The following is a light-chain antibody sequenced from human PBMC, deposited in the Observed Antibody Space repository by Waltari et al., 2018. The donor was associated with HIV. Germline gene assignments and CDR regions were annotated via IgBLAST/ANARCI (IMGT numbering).Light chain of an antibody. CDR2: CNA. V-gene: IGLV1-44*01. CDR1: SSNIGNNI. Sequence: QSVLTQPPSVSATPGQRVTIPCSGSSSNIGNNIVTWYQQLPGTAPKLIIYCNAQRPSGVPDRFAGSKSGTSASLAISGLQSEDEADYYCATWDDSLNGPLFGGGTKLTVL. CDR3: ATWDDSLNGPL. J-gene: IGLJ2*01.